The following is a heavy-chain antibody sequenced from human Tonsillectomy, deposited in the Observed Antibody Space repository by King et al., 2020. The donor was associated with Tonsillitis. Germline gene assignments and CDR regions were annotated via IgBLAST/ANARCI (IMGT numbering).Heavy chain of an antibody. CDR2: FRSSGGTI. J-gene: IGHJ3*02. Sequence: VQLVESGGGLVQPGGSLRLSCAASGFTFSSYEMNGVCQAPGRGRGCVVFFRSSGGTIYYGDSVKGRFTISRDNAKNSLFLQMNTLRAEDTAIYYCAREDGDADAFDIWGQGTMVTVSS. D-gene: IGHD5-24*01. V-gene: IGHV3-48*03. CDR1: GFTFSSYE. CDR3: AREDGDADAFDI.